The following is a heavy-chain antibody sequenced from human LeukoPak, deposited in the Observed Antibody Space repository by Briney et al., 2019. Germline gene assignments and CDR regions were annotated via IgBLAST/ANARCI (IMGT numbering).Heavy chain of an antibody. Sequence: PSETLSLTCAVYGGSFSGYYWSWIRQPPGKGLEWIGEINHSGSTNYNPSLKSRVTISVDTSKNQFSLKLSSVTAADTAVYYCARGFRTFDYWGQGTLVTVS. CDR1: GGSFSGYY. CDR2: INHSGST. V-gene: IGHV4-34*01. CDR3: ARGFRTFDY. J-gene: IGHJ4*02.